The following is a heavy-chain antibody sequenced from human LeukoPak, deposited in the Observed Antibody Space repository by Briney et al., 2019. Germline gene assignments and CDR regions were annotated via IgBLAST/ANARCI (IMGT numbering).Heavy chain of an antibody. Sequence: PSETLSLTCAVYGGSFSGYYWSWIRQPPGKGLEWIGEINHSGSTNYNPSLKSRVTISVDTSKNQFSLKLSSVTAADTAVYYCARGSHNCDFWSGYYSFYYYMDVWGKGTTVTVSS. D-gene: IGHD3-3*01. CDR3: ARGSHNCDFWSGYYSFYYYMDV. J-gene: IGHJ6*03. CDR1: GGSFSGYY. CDR2: INHSGST. V-gene: IGHV4-34*01.